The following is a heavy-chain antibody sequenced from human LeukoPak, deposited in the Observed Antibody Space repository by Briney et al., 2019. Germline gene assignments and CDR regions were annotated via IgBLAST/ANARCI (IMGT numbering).Heavy chain of an antibody. D-gene: IGHD3-22*01. CDR2: IYHGGST. V-gene: IGHV4-30-2*01. CDR3: ARAAYYYDSSGYLQPRSFDY. J-gene: IGHJ4*02. CDR1: GGSVSSGAYS. Sequence: SQTLSLTCAVSGGSVSSGAYSWSWIRQPPGKGLEWIGYIYHGGSTYYNPSLKSRVTISVDRSKNQFSLKLSSVTAADTAVYYCARAAYYYDSSGYLQPRSFDYWGRGTLVTVSS.